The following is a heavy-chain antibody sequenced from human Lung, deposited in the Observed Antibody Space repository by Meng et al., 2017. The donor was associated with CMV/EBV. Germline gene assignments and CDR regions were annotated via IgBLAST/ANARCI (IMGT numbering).Heavy chain of an antibody. CDR3: ARVVTALWGYYFDY. V-gene: IGHV4-4*02. CDR2: IYHSGST. D-gene: IGHD2-21*02. J-gene: IGHJ4*02. Sequence: QVQLQESGPGRVEPSGTLSLACAVSGGSISSSNWWSWVRQPPGKGLEWIGEIYHSGSTNYNPSLKSRVTISVDKSKNQFSLKLSPVTAADTAVYYCARVVTALWGYYFDYWGQGTLVTVSS. CDR1: GGSISSSNW.